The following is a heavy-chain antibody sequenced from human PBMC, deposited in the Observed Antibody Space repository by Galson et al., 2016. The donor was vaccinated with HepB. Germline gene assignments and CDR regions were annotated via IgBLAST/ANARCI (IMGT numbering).Heavy chain of an antibody. CDR1: GFTFSSYW. J-gene: IGHJ4*02. D-gene: IGHD6-19*01. CDR3: ARDGGSGWSRLW. Sequence: SLRLSCAASGFTFSSYWMYWVRQAPGKGLVWVSRIDSDGITTAYADSVKGRFTISRDNAKNTLYLQMNSLSAEDTAVYYCARDGGSGWSRLWWGQGTLVAVSS. CDR2: IDSDGITT. V-gene: IGHV3-74*01.